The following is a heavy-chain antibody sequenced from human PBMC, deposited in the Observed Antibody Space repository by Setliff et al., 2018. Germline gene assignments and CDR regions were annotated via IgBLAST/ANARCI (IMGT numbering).Heavy chain of an antibody. CDR1: GYTFTNYY. J-gene: IGHJ4*02. CDR3: ARDLVGYCSGGSCYDWDY. D-gene: IGHD2-15*01. Sequence: GASVKVSCKASGYTFTNYYIHWVRQAPGQGLEWVGIINPSGGSTSYAQKFQGRVTMTRDTSTSTVYMELRSLRSDDTAVYYCARDLVGYCSGGSCYDWDYWGQGTLVTVSS. CDR2: INPSGGST. V-gene: IGHV1-46*01.